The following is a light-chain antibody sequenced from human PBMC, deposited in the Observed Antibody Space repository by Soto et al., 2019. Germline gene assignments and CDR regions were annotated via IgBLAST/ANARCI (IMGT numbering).Light chain of an antibody. CDR3: NSYTSSSTYG. Sequence: QSVLTQPASVSGSPGQSITISCTGTTSDVGRYNYVSWYQQHPGKAPKLIIYDVSNRPSGVSSRFSGSKSGNTASLTISGLQAEDEADYYCNSYTSSSTYGFGTGTKVTVL. V-gene: IGLV2-14*01. CDR1: TSDVGRYNY. CDR2: DVS. J-gene: IGLJ1*01.